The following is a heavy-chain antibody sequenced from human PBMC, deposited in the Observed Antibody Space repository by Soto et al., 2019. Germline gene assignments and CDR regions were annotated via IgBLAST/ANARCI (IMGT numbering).Heavy chain of an antibody. Sequence: GGSLRLSCSASGFTFSSYAMHWVRQAPGKGLEYVSSISINGGSTHYADSVKGRFTISRDNSRNTQYLQMSSLRADDTAVYYCVKGEFYYDSSAYYPFDSWGQGT. CDR1: GFTFSSYA. V-gene: IGHV3-64D*06. D-gene: IGHD3-22*01. J-gene: IGHJ4*02. CDR3: VKGEFYYDSSAYYPFDS. CDR2: ISINGGST.